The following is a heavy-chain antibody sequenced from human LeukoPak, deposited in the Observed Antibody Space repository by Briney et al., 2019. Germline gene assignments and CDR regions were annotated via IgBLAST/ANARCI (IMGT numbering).Heavy chain of an antibody. CDR3: ARVRDNMIEDY. Sequence: ASVKVSCKASGYTFTGYYMHWVRQAPGQGLEWMGWINPNSGGTHSVQKFQGRVTMTRDTSISTAYMELSRLRSDDTAMYFCARVRDNMIEDYWGQGTLVTVSS. D-gene: IGHD3-22*01. CDR1: GYTFTGYY. V-gene: IGHV1-2*02. J-gene: IGHJ4*02. CDR2: INPNSGGT.